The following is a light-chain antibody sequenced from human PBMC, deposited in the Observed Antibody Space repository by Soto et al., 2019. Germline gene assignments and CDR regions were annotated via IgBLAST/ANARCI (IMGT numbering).Light chain of an antibody. Sequence: QSVLTQPRSVSGSPGQSVTISCTGTSSDVGGYDYVSWYQQHPGKAPKLMIYNVTKRPSGVPDRFSGSRSGNTASLTISGLQAEDDADYYCCSYAGTYNFYVFGTG. V-gene: IGLV2-11*01. CDR1: SSDVGGYDY. CDR3: CSYAGTYNFYV. J-gene: IGLJ1*01. CDR2: NVT.